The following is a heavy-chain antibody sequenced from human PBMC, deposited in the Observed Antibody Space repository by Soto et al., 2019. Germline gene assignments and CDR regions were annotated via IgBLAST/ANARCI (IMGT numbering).Heavy chain of an antibody. CDR3: TRPTPLNAFDI. CDR1: GFTFSGSA. Sequence: GGSLRLSCAASGFTFSGSAMHWVRRASGKGLEWVGRIRSKANSYATAYAASVKGRFTISRDDSKNTAYLQMNSLKTEDTAVYYCTRPTPLNAFDIWGQGTMVTVSS. V-gene: IGHV3-73*01. J-gene: IGHJ3*02. CDR2: IRSKANSYAT.